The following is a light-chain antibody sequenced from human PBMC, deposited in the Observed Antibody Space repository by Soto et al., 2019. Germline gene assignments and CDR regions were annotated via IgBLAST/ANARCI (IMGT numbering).Light chain of an antibody. J-gene: IGKJ4*01. CDR3: QHYDTAPLS. CDR1: ETVAKNY. CDR2: GAS. V-gene: IGKV3-20*01. Sequence: EIVLTQFPGTLSLSTGKSATLSCRASETVAKNYLAWFQKKPGQAPKLLIHGASTRATDIPDRFSGSGSGTDFTLTVSRLEPEDFAVYYCQHYDTAPLSFGGGTRVEI.